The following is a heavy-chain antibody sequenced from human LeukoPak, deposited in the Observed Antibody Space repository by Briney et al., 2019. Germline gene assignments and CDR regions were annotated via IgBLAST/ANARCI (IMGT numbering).Heavy chain of an antibody. CDR3: ARFKSGGFSYFDS. CDR1: GGSISSSSYY. CDR2: IYYSGST. J-gene: IGHJ4*02. D-gene: IGHD3-3*01. Sequence: SETLSLTCTVSGGSISSSSYYWGWIRQPPGKGLEWIGSIYYSGSTYYNPSLKSRVTISVDTSKNQFSLKLSSVTAADTAVYYCARFKSGGFSYFDSWGQGTLVAVSS. V-gene: IGHV4-39*01.